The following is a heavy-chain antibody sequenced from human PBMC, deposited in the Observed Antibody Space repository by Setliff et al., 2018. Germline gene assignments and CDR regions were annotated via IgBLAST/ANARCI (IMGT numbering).Heavy chain of an antibody. J-gene: IGHJ4*02. V-gene: IGHV1-18*01. CDR3: ARAPSVELVTIRTNSWFTY. D-gene: IGHD5-18*01. Sequence: GGSVKVSCKASGSTFRNYAFAWVRQAPGQGLEWVGWISVYNGDTNYAQKFQGRVTLTTDTSTSTAYMELRSLTSDDSAFYYCARAPSVELVTIRTNSWFTYWGQGTLVTVSS. CDR1: GSTFRNYA. CDR2: ISVYNGDT.